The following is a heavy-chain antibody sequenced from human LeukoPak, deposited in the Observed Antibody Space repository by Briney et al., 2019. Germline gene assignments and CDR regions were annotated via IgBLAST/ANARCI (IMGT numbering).Heavy chain of an antibody. D-gene: IGHD3-22*01. CDR3: ARLFHNYDSSAYPTFDY. CDR1: GVSISSSSHY. V-gene: IGHV4-39*01. Sequence: SETLSLTCTVSGVSISSSSHYWGWIRQPSGKGLEWIGSIYYSGSSYYNPSLKSRVTISLDTSKNQFSLKLSSVTAADTAVYYCARLFHNYDSSAYPTFDYWGQGTLVTVSS. J-gene: IGHJ4*02. CDR2: IYYSGSS.